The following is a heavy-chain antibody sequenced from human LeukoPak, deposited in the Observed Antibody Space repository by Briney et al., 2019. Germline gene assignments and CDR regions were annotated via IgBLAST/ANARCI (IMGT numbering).Heavy chain of an antibody. V-gene: IGHV3-11*06. J-gene: IGHJ3*02. CDR1: GFTFSDYY. D-gene: IGHD2-2*01. CDR2: ISSSSSYT. CDR3: ARDREDCSSTSCYEARTGAFDI. Sequence: KSGGSLRLSCAASGFTFSDYYMSWIRQAPGKGLEWVSYISSSSSYTNYADSVKGRFTISRDNAKNSLYLQMNSLRAEDTAVYYCARDREDCSSTSCYEARTGAFDIWGQGTMVTVSS.